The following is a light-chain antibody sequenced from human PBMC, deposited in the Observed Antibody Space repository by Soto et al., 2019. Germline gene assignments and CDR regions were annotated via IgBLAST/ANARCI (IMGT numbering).Light chain of an antibody. CDR1: SGYSNYK. Sequence: QSVLTQPPSASASLGASVTLTCTLSSGYSNYKVDWYQQRPGKGPRFVMRVGTGGIVGSKGDGIPDRFSVLGSGLNRYLTINNIQEEDERDYYCGADPGGGSNFVYVFGTGTKVTVL. CDR3: GADPGGGSNFVYV. J-gene: IGLJ1*01. CDR2: VGTGGIVG. V-gene: IGLV9-49*01.